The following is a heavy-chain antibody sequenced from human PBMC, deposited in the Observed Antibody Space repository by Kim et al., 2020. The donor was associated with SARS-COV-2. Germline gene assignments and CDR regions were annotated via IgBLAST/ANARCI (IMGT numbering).Heavy chain of an antibody. D-gene: IGHD3-22*01. V-gene: IGHV3-11*03. CDR3: ASNYYDSSGYPPEIGDY. Sequence: VKGRFTISRDNAKNSLYLQMNSLRAEDTAVYYCASNYYDSSGYPPEIGDYWGQGTLVTVSS. J-gene: IGHJ4*02.